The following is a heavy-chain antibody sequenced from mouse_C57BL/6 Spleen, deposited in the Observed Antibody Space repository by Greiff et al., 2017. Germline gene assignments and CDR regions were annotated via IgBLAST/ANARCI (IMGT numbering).Heavy chain of an antibody. CDR3: ARSGAYYSTPYAMDY. J-gene: IGHJ4*01. CDR2: IDPSDSYT. CDR1: GYTFTSYW. D-gene: IGHD2-5*01. V-gene: IGHV1-50*01. Sequence: QVQLQQPGAELVKPGASVKLSCKASGYTFTSYWMQWVKQRPGLGLEWIGEIDPSDSYTNYNQKFKGKATLTVDTSSSTAYMQLSSLTSEDSAVYYCARSGAYYSTPYAMDYWGQGTSVTVSS.